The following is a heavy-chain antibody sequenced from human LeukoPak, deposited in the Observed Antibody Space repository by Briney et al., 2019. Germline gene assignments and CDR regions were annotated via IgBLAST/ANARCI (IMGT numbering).Heavy chain of an antibody. CDR1: GYTFNSYG. D-gene: IGHD5-18*01. CDR2: IIPIFGTA. CDR3: ARSPARGYSYGYWYYFDY. Sequence: SVKVSCKASGYTFNSYGITWVRQAPGQGLEWMGGIIPIFGTANYAQKFQGRVTITADESTSTAYMELSSLRSEDTAVYYCARSPARGYSYGYWYYFDYWGQGTLVTVSS. V-gene: IGHV1-69*13. J-gene: IGHJ4*02.